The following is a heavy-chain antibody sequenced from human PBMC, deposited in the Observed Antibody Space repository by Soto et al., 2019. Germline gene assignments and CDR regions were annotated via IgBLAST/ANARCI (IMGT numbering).Heavy chain of an antibody. V-gene: IGHV3-23*01. CDR3: ARGQGIVMFPVPVGIVNRPKPTGFDY. J-gene: IGHJ4*02. CDR2: ISGSGGAT. D-gene: IGHD2-15*01. Sequence: EVQLLESGGGLARPGGALRLCCTASGFTFSSYAMTWVRQAPGKGLAWVSGISGSGGATHYTDAVKGRFTVSRDNSNNTVCLQMNSLRVKDTAVYYCARGQGIVMFPVPVGIVNRPKPTGFDYWGQGTLVTVST. CDR1: GFTFSSYA.